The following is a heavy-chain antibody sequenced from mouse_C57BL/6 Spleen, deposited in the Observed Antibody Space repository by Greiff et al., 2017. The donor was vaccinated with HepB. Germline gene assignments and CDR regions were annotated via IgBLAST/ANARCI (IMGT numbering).Heavy chain of an antibody. D-gene: IGHD2-3*01. CDR2: IYPGDGDT. CDR1: GYAFSSYW. Sequence: VQLQQSGAELVKPGASVKISCKASGYAFSSYWMNWVKQRPGKGLEWIGQIYPGDGDTNYNGKFKGKATLTADKSSSTAYMQLSSLPSEDSAVYFCARGGDGYLYYFDYWGQGTTLTVSS. V-gene: IGHV1-80*01. J-gene: IGHJ2*01. CDR3: ARGGDGYLYYFDY.